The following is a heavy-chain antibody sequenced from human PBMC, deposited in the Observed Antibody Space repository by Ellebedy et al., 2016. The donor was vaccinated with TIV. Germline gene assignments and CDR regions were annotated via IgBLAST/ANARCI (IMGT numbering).Heavy chain of an antibody. D-gene: IGHD4-11*01. CDR3: ARDWTGDHSNYLDY. V-gene: IGHV3-21*01. J-gene: IGHJ4*02. CDR2: ITSSSSYK. CDR1: GLTFSSYT. Sequence: GESLKISXAASGLTFSSYTMSWVRQAPGKGLEWVSSITSSSSYKYYADSVKGRFTVSRDNAENSLFLQMNSLRAEDTAVYYCARDWTGDHSNYLDYWGQGTLVTVSS.